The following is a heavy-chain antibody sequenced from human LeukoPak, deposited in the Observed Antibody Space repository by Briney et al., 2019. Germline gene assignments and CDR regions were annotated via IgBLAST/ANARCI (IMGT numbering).Heavy chain of an antibody. V-gene: IGHV4-59*08. Sequence: SETLSLTCTVSGGSISSYYWSWIRQPPGKGLEWIGYIYYSGSTNYNPSLKSRVTIPVDTSKNQFSLKLSSVTAADTAVYYCARSYYYGSGSYGMDVWGQGTTVTVSS. J-gene: IGHJ6*02. CDR2: IYYSGST. CDR1: GGSISSYY. CDR3: ARSYYYGSGSYGMDV. D-gene: IGHD3-10*01.